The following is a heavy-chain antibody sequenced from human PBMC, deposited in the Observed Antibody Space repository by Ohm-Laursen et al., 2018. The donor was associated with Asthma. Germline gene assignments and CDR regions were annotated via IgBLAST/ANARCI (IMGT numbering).Heavy chain of an antibody. CDR1: GGTFSSYA. V-gene: IGHV1-69*13. J-gene: IGHJ3*02. D-gene: IGHD6-13*01. CDR2: IIPIFGTA. Sequence: ASVKVSCKASGGTFSSYAISWVRQAPGQGLEWMGGIIPIFGTANYAQKFQGRVTITADESTSTAYMELSSLRSEDTAVYYCARRDSSSWYGGAFDIWGQGTMVTVSS. CDR3: ARRDSSSWYGGAFDI.